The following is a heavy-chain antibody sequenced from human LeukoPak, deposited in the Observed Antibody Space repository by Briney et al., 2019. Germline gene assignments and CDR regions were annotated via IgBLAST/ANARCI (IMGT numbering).Heavy chain of an antibody. J-gene: IGHJ4*02. CDR3: ARDFIYSTTPNDC. CDR1: GFTVNNSY. V-gene: IGHV3-53*01. D-gene: IGHD2/OR15-2a*01. CDR2: IYSDGSR. Sequence: GGSLRLSCAASGFTVNNSYMSWVRQAPGKGLEWVSVIYSDGSRYYSDSVKGRFTIFRDNSKNTLYLQMNTLRAEDTAVYYCARDFIYSTTPNDCWGQGTLVTVSS.